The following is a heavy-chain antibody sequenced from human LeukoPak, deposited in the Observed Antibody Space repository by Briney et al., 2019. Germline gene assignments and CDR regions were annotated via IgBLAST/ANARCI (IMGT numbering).Heavy chain of an antibody. CDR3: ARNRYCSGGSCYPNWFDP. Sequence: GASVKVSCKASGYTFTGYYMHWVRQAPGQGLEWMGIINPSGGSTSYAQKFQGRVTMTRDMSTSTVYMELSSLRSEDTAVYYCARNRYCSGGSCYPNWFDPWGQGTLVSVSS. CDR2: INPSGGST. J-gene: IGHJ5*02. CDR1: GYTFTGYY. D-gene: IGHD2-15*01. V-gene: IGHV1-46*01.